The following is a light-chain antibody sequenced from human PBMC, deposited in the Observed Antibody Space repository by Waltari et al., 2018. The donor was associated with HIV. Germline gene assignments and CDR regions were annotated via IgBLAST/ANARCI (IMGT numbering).Light chain of an antibody. V-gene: IGKV1-17*01. CDR2: GAS. CDR1: QGIRTD. CDR3: LQYKSDPWK. J-gene: IGKJ1*01. Sequence: DVQVTQSPSALSASVGDRVTITYRASQGIRTDLGWFQQKPGKAPTGRIYGASSLQTGVPSRVSRSGYGGEFSLSITSLRPEGFADYDCLQYKSDPWKFGQGTKVEIK.